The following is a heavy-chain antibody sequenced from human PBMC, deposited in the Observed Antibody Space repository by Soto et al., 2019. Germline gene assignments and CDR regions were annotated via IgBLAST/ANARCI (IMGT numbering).Heavy chain of an antibody. Sequence: EVQLVESGGGLVKPGGSLRLSCAASGFTFSSYSMNWVRQAPGKGLEWVSSISSSSSYIYYEDSVKGRFTISRDNATNSLYLLINSLRADDTAVYYCARDPARHANDDLPGDYYYYYMDVWGKGTTVTVSS. J-gene: IGHJ6*03. V-gene: IGHV3-21*01. CDR2: ISSSSSYI. CDR3: ARDPARHANDDLPGDYYYYYMDV. CDR1: GFTFSSYS. D-gene: IGHD1-1*01.